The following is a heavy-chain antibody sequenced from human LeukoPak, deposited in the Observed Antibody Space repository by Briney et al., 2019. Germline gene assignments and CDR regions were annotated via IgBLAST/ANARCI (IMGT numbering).Heavy chain of an antibody. D-gene: IGHD6-6*01. J-gene: IGHJ5*02. V-gene: IGHV3-21*01. CDR2: ISSSSSYI. Sequence: PGGSLRLSCAASGFTFSSYSMNWVRQAPGKGLEWVSSISSSSSYIYYADSVKGRFTISRDNAKNSLYLQMHSLRAEDTAVYYCARGSSSSSGLLYHWGQGTLVTVSS. CDR1: GFTFSSYS. CDR3: ARGSSSSSGLLYH.